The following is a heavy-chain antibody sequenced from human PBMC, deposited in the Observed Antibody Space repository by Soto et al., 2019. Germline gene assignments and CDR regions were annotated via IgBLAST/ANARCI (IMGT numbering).Heavy chain of an antibody. Sequence: QVQLVQSGAEVKKPGASVKVSCKASGYTFTTYYMHWVRQAPGQGLEWMGVINPSRGSTSYSQRLQARVTMTWDPSTSTVYRELSSLTSEATSVYYCARVGASSSSDSSFYYWGQGTLVTVSS. V-gene: IGHV1-46*01. CDR1: GYTFTTYY. J-gene: IGHJ4*02. CDR3: ARVGASSSSDSSFYY. D-gene: IGHD6-6*01. CDR2: INPSRGST.